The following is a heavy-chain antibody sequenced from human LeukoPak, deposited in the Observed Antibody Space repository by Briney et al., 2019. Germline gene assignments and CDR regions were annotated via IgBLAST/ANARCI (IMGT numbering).Heavy chain of an antibody. Sequence: ASVKVSCKASGYTFTSRGISWVRKALGQGLEWMGWINGDSGNTNYAQKFQGRVTMTRDTSTNTAYMELRSLRSDDTAVYYCGRDEVSGGWYNHWGQGTLVTVSS. CDR1: GYTFTSRG. D-gene: IGHD2-15*01. CDR3: GRDEVSGGWYNH. CDR2: INGDSGNT. J-gene: IGHJ5*02. V-gene: IGHV1-18*01.